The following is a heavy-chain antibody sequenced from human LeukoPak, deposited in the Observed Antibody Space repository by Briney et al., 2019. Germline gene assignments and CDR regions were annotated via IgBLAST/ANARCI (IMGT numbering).Heavy chain of an antibody. J-gene: IGHJ4*02. Sequence: SETLSLTCTVSGGSISSGGYYWSWIRQPPGKGLEWIGYIYHSGSTYYNPSLKSRVTISVDRSKNQFSLKLSSVTAADTAVYYCARDMRGYRRPLDYWGRGTLVTVSS. V-gene: IGHV4-30-2*01. CDR3: ARDMRGYRRPLDY. CDR1: GGSISSGGYY. D-gene: IGHD5-12*01. CDR2: IYHSGST.